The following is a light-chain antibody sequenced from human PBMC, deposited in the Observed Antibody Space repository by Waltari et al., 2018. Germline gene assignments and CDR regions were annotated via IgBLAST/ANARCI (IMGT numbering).Light chain of an antibody. V-gene: IGKV1-17*01. CDR2: GAS. J-gene: IGKJ2*01. CDR1: QGISNF. Sequence: DIQMTQSPASLSASAGASVTITCRPSQGISNFLSWNQQKPGKPPKRLIYGASSLESGVRSRFSGSGSGTDFTLTISSLQPEDFATYYCVQYNSVPYTSGQGTTVEIK. CDR3: VQYNSVPYT.